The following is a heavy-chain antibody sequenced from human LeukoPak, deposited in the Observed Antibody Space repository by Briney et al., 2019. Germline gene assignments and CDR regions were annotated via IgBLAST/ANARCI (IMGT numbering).Heavy chain of an antibody. CDR3: AGDRPHYYDTSG. CDR2: TYRDGTT. CDR1: GFTVSNNY. V-gene: IGHV3-66*01. D-gene: IGHD3-22*01. J-gene: IGHJ4*02. Sequence: GGSLRLSCAVSGFTVSNNYMSRVRQAPGKGLEWVSVTYRDGTTFYADSVKGRFIISRDNSKNTLYLQMNSLRAEDTAVYYCAGDRPHYYDTSGGGQGALVTVSS.